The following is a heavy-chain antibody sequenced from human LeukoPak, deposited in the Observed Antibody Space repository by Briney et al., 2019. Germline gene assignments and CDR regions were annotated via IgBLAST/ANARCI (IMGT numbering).Heavy chain of an antibody. V-gene: IGHV3-48*01. Sequence: GGSLRLSCAASGFTFNTYTMNWVRQAPGKGLEGVSYISGSSGIIDYADSVGGRFTISGDNAKNSLYLQMNSLRAEDTAVYYCARGSTYYESSGHVPFDYWGQGTLVTVSS. CDR2: ISGSSGII. CDR1: GFTFNTYT. D-gene: IGHD3-22*01. CDR3: ARGSTYYESSGHVPFDY. J-gene: IGHJ4*02.